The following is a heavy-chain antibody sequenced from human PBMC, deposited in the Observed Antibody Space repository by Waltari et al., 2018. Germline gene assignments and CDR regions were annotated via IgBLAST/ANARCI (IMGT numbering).Heavy chain of an antibody. J-gene: IGHJ4*02. CDR3: AADLMGLAVIPPASY. D-gene: IGHD6-19*01. Sequence: EVQLVESGGGLVQPGRSLRLSCAASGFTFSSYAMSWVRQAPGKGLEWVSVIYSGGSTYYADSVKGRFTISRDNSKNTLYLQMNSLRAEDTTVYYCAADLMGLAVIPPASYWGQGTLVTVSS. CDR1: GFTFSSYA. V-gene: IGHV3-23*03. CDR2: IYSGGST.